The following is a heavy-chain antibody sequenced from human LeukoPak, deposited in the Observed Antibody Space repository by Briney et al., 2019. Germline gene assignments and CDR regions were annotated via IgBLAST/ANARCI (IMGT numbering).Heavy chain of an antibody. Sequence: GGSLRLSCAASGFTFSSYAMHWVRQAPGKGLEYGSGISSNGGSTFYASSVKGRFTISRDNSKNTLYLQMGSLRAEDMAVYYCARAEWEQLRWGIDYWGQGSLVTVSS. J-gene: IGHJ4*02. CDR1: GFTFSSYA. V-gene: IGHV3-64*01. CDR2: ISSNGGST. CDR3: ARAEWEQLRWGIDY. D-gene: IGHD1-26*01.